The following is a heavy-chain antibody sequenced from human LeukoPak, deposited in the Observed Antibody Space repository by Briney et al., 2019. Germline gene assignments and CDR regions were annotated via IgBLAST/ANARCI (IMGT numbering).Heavy chain of an antibody. Sequence: GGSLRLSCAASGFTFSGYAMSWVRQAPGKRLEWVSTITGSGGTTYYADSVKGRFTISRDNSKNTLYLQMNSLRPEDTAVYYCAKGRGYCSGGSCYSGFDYWGQGTLVTVSS. D-gene: IGHD2-15*01. CDR1: GFTFSGYA. CDR2: ITGSGGTT. J-gene: IGHJ4*02. CDR3: AKGRGYCSGGSCYSGFDY. V-gene: IGHV3-23*01.